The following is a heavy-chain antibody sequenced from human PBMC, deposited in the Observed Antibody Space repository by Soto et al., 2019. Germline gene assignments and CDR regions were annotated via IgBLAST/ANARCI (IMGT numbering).Heavy chain of an antibody. J-gene: IGHJ4*02. CDR1: GITFSNVW. Sequence: EVQLVESGGGLVKPGGSLILSCAASGITFSNVWMSWVRQAPGKGLEWLGRIKKKSDGGTADYAAPVKGRFTISRDDSKNTLYLQMSNLKTEDTAVYYCRTQWLDWGQGTLVTVSS. D-gene: IGHD6-19*01. V-gene: IGHV3-15*01. CDR3: RTQWLD. CDR2: IKKKSDGGTA.